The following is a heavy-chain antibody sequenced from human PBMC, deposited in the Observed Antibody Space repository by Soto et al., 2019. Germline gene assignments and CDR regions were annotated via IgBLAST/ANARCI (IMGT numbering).Heavy chain of an antibody. CDR2: INGRGGGT. D-gene: IGHD2-21*02. V-gene: IGHV3-23*01. J-gene: IGHJ1*01. CDR3: TKNPRPVRGGDCYAEH. CDR1: GFTFTDYA. Sequence: EVQLLASGGGLVQPGGSLRLSCAASGFTFTDYALTWVRQTPRKGLEWVSSINGRGGGTYYADSVKGRFTISRDNSKNMVFLQMNSLGVEDAAIYYCTKNPRPVRGGDCYAEHWGQGTLVTVSP.